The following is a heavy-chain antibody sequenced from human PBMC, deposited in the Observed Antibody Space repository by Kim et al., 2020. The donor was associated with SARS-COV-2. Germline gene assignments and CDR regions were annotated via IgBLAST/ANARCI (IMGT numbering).Heavy chain of an antibody. V-gene: IGHV3-15*01. J-gene: IGHJ3*02. D-gene: IGHD6-19*01. CDR1: GFTFSKAW. CDR3: AGLVSGWFLDAFDI. CDR2: IKSKTDGGTT. Sequence: GGSLRLSCAASGFTFSKAWMNWVRQAPGKGLEWVGRIKSKTDGGTTDYAAPVKGRFTISRDDSKNTLNLQMNSLKTEDTAVYYCAGLVSGWFLDAFDIWGQGTMVTVSS.